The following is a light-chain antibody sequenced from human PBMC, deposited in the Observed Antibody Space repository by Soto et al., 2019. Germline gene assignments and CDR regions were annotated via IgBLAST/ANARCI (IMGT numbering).Light chain of an antibody. V-gene: IGKV3-20*01. CDR1: QTVSSSS. CDR3: QQYGSSPLT. CDR2: GAS. Sequence: VLTLPPGHKYFVPGERTTLSCGASQTVSSSSLAWYQQKPGQAPRLLIYGASSRATGIPDRFGGSGSGTDFTLTISRLEPEDFAVYYCQQYGSSPLTFGGGTKV. J-gene: IGKJ4*01.